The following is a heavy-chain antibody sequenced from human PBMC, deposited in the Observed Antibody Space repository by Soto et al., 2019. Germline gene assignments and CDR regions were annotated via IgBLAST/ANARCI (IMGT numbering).Heavy chain of an antibody. CDR1: GFTFSHCG. CDR2: IWNDGTTT. V-gene: IGHV3-33*01. D-gene: IGHD4-17*01. J-gene: IGHJ4*02. Sequence: LVESGGGAAQPGRSLRLSCETSGFTFSHCGMHWVRQAPGKGLEWVGMIWNDGTTTHFTDSVKCRFTISRDNSKNTVYLQMNSLRDEDTAVYYCARDGGHYAVDYWGRGTLVTVSS. CDR3: ARDGGHYAVDY.